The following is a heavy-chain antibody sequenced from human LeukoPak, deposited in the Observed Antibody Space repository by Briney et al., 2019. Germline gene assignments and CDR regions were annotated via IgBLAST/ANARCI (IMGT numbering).Heavy chain of an antibody. Sequence: GASVKVSCKASGYTFNRYAISWVRQAPGQGLEWMGWINPFNGNTNDAERFQGRVIMTTDTSTRTAYMELRSLRSDDTAVYYCARDYTSAEWLGFAFDVWGQGTMISVSS. CDR3: ARDYTSAEWLGFAFDV. CDR2: INPFNGNT. V-gene: IGHV1-18*01. J-gene: IGHJ3*01. D-gene: IGHD6-19*01. CDR1: GYTFNRYA.